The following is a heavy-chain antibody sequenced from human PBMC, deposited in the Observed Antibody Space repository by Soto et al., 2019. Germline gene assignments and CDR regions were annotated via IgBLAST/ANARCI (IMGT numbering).Heavy chain of an antibody. CDR1: GFIFNNYW. V-gene: IGHV3-74*01. Sequence: EVQLVESGGTLVQPGGSLRLSCAASGFIFNNYWMHWVRQAPGKGLVWVSLINIDGSIIHYADSVRGRFTISRDNAKNTVSLQMNSLRVEDTGVYYCVRDEEADPWYLPDYWGQGTLVTVSS. CDR2: INIDGSII. D-gene: IGHD6-13*01. J-gene: IGHJ4*02. CDR3: VRDEEADPWYLPDY.